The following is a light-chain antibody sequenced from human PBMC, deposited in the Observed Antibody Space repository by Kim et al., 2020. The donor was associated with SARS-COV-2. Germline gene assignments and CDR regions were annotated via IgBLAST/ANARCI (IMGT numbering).Light chain of an antibody. J-gene: IGKJ1*01. CDR2: GAS. CDR3: QQYNNWPRT. Sequence: VSPGERVTLSCRASQSGRNKLVWYQQKPGQAPRFLIFGASSRATGVPDRFIGSGSGTEFTLTISSLDSEDFAVYYCQQYNNWPRTFGQGTKVDIK. CDR1: QSGRNK. V-gene: IGKV3-15*01.